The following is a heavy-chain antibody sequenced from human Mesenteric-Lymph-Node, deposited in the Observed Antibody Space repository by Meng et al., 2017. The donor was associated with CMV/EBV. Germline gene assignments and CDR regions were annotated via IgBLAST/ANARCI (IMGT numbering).Heavy chain of an antibody. J-gene: IGHJ4*02. CDR2: NNQRIHKE. V-gene: IGHV1-69*01. CDR1: GGSFSRSG. CDR3: AREGARGPKNPFDY. Sequence: KGSGGSFSRSGMEWERQGPGRGLEGVGGNNQRIHKEEYAQRVKGRVSITADESTSTTYMELSSLRSEDTAVYYSAREGARGPKNPFDYWGQGTLVTVSS. D-gene: IGHD2-15*01.